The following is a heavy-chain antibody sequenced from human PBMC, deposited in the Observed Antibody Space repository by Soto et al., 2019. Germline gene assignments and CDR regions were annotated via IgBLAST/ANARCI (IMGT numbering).Heavy chain of an antibody. CDR3: VSDRGYGHASVPYS. Sequence: QAQLVESGGGVVQPGRSLRLSCAASGFAFSSYGMHWVRQAPGTGLGWVAVISYDGSLQHYADSVKGRFNISRDNAKNMVILQMSSLRAEDTAVYYCVSDRGYGHASVPYSWGQGTLVSVSS. J-gene: IGHJ4*02. CDR1: GFAFSSYG. V-gene: IGHV3-30*03. CDR2: ISYDGSLQ. D-gene: IGHD5-18*01.